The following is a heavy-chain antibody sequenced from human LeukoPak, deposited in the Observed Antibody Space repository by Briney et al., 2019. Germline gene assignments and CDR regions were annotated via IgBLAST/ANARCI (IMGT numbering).Heavy chain of an antibody. Sequence: SVKVSCKASGGTFSSYAISWVRQVPGQGLEWMGGIIPIFGTANYAQKFQGRVTITTDESTSTAYMELSSLRSEDTAVYYCASKTYDFWSGPYYYYYYMDVWGKGTTVTVSS. J-gene: IGHJ6*03. CDR1: GGTFSSYA. CDR2: IIPIFGTA. D-gene: IGHD3-3*01. V-gene: IGHV1-69*05. CDR3: ASKTYDFWSGPYYYYYYMDV.